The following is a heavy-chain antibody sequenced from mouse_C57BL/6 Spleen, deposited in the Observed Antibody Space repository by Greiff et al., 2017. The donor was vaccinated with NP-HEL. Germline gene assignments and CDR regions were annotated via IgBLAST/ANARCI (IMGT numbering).Heavy chain of an antibody. CDR2: ISDGGSYT. Sequence: EVKLVESGGGLVKPGGSLKLSCAASGFTFSSYAMSWVRQTPEKRLEWVATISDGGSYTYYPDNVKGRFTISRDNAKNNLYLQRSHLKSEDTAMYYCARVDDGYHGAYWGQGTLVTVSA. V-gene: IGHV5-4*03. CDR1: GFTFSSYA. D-gene: IGHD2-3*01. J-gene: IGHJ3*01. CDR3: ARVDDGYHGAY.